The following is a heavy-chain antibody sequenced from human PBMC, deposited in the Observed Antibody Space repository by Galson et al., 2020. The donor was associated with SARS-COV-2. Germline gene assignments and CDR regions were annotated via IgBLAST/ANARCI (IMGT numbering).Heavy chain of an antibody. J-gene: IGHJ3*02. CDR1: GFTFSNYE. CDR3: ARDLAVNYYDTGVYDCVPGAFDI. CDR2: ISGRHSTI. V-gene: IGHV3-48*03. Sequence: TGGSLRLSCAASGFTFSNYEMNWVRQAPGKGLEWISYISGRHSTIYYADSVKGRFTISRDNAQNSLYLQMNSLRAEDTAVYYCARDLAVNYYDTGVYDCVPGAFDIWGQGTMVTVSS. D-gene: IGHD3-22*01.